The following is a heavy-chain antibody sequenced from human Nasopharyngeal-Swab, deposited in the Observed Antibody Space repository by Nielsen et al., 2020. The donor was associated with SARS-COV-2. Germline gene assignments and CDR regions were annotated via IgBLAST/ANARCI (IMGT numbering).Heavy chain of an antibody. CDR1: GFTFSAYA. V-gene: IGHV3-23*01. CDR2: ISVSGGNT. D-gene: IGHD5-24*01. Sequence: GESLKISCAVSGFTFSAYALSWVRQAPGKGLEWVSGISVSGGNTYYADSVAGRFTISRDDSKNTLYLQMNSLRAEDTAVYYCAKSKGMADAFDIWGQGTMVTVSS. CDR3: AKSKGMADAFDI. J-gene: IGHJ3*02.